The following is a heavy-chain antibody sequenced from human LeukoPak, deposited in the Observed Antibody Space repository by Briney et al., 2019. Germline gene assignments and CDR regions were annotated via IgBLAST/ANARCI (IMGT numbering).Heavy chain of an antibody. J-gene: IGHJ6*02. CDR2: ISYDGSNK. CDR3: ASRIAAAALYYYYGMDV. CDR1: GFTFSSYA. V-gene: IGHV3-30-3*01. Sequence: PGRSLRLSCAASGFTFSSYAMHWVRQAPGKGLEWVAVISYDGSNKYYADSVKGRFTISRDNSKNTLYLQMNRLRAEDTAVYYCASRIAAAALYYYYGMDVWGQGTTVTVSS. D-gene: IGHD6-13*01.